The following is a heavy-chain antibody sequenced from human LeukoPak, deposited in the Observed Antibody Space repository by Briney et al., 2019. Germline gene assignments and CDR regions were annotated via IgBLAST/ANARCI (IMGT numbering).Heavy chain of an antibody. J-gene: IGHJ4*02. CDR3: ASGLELDY. CDR2: IKQDGSEK. CDR1: GFTFSSYW. V-gene: IGHV3-7*03. Sequence: GGSLRPSCAASGFTFSSYWMRWVRQAPGKGLEWVANIKQDGSEKNYVDSVKGRFTISRDNAKNSLYLQMNSLRAEDTAVYYCASGLELDYWGQETLVTVSS.